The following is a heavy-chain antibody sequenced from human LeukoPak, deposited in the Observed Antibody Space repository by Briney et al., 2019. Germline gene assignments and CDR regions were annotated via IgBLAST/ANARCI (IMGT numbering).Heavy chain of an antibody. CDR2: ITISSNFI. J-gene: IGHJ4*02. V-gene: IGHV3-21*04. D-gene: IGHD3-10*01. CDR1: GSSLSSYS. Sequence: PGGSLRLSCAASGSSLSSYSMNWVRQAPGKGLEWVSSITISSNFIYYADSVKGRFTISRDNSKNTPYLQMNSLRAEDTAVYYCAKGVVRGSGLFDYWGQGTLVTVSS. CDR3: AKGVVRGSGLFDY.